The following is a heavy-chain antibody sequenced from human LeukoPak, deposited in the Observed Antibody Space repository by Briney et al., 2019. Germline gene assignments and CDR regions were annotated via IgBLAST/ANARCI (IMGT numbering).Heavy chain of an antibody. CDR1: GGSFSGYY. J-gene: IGHJ4*02. V-gene: IGHV4-34*01. CDR3: ARGRTTYDYVWGSYRPPDY. Sequence: PSETLSLTCAVYGGSFSGYYWNWIRQPPGKGLEWIGEINHRGSTNYNPSLKSRVSISVDTSKNQFSLKLSSVTAADTAVYYCARGRTTYDYVWGSYRPPDYRGQGTLVTVSS. D-gene: IGHD3-16*02. CDR2: INHRGST.